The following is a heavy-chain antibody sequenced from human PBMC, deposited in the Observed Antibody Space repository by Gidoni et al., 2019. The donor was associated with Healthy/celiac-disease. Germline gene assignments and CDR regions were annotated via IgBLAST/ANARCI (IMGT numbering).Heavy chain of an antibody. V-gene: IGHV3-49*05. CDR1: GFTFGDYA. Sequence: EVQLVESGGGLVKPGRSLSLSCPASGFTFGDYAIRWFRQDPGKGLEWVGFIRSKAYGGTTEYAAYVKGRFTISRDDSKSIAYLQMNSLKTEDTAVYYCTRSVWKARLRGTSHLDYWGQGTLVTVSS. CDR3: TRSVWKARLRGTSHLDY. CDR2: IRSKAYGGTT. J-gene: IGHJ4*02. D-gene: IGHD3-10*01.